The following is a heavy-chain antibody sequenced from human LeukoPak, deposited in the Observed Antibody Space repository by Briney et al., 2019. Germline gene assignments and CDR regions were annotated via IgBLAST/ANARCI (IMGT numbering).Heavy chain of an antibody. CDR1: GFTFSSYS. CDR2: ISSSSSYI. CDR3: VRWSGTYPLYYLDY. J-gene: IGHJ4*02. Sequence: PGGSLRLSCAASGFTFSSYSMNWVRQAPGKGLEWVSSISSSSSYIYYADSVKGRFTISKDNTKNRLFLYMNSLRPEDTAVYYCVRWSGTYPLYYLDYWGQGTLVTVSS. D-gene: IGHD1-26*01. V-gene: IGHV3-21*01.